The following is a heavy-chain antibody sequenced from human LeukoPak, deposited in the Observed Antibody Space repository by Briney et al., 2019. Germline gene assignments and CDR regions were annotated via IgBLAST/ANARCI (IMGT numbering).Heavy chain of an antibody. J-gene: IGHJ4*02. Sequence: PSETLSLTCTVSGGSISTYYWSWIRQSPGKGLEWIGYIYYSGTNYNHSLKSRVTISVDTSKTQFSLKLSSVTAADTAVYYCARGSYYDSSGPVDYWGQGTLVTVSS. CDR3: ARGSYYDSSGPVDY. V-gene: IGHV4-59*01. D-gene: IGHD3-22*01. CDR2: IYYSGT. CDR1: GGSISTYY.